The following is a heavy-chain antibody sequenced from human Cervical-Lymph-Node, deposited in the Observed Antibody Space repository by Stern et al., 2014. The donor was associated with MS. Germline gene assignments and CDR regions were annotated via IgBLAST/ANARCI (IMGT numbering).Heavy chain of an antibody. J-gene: IGHJ5*02. D-gene: IGHD3-22*01. CDR3: ARDRYYDSSGYYNWFDP. CDR2: IIPIFGTV. V-gene: IGHV1-69*01. Sequence: QVQLLESGAEVKKPGSSVKVSCKASGGTFSSYAISWVRQPPGQGLEWMGGIIPIFGTVNYAQKFQGRVTITADESTSTAYMELSSLRSEDTAVYYCARDRYYDSSGYYNWFDPWGQGTLVTVSS. CDR1: GGTFSSYA.